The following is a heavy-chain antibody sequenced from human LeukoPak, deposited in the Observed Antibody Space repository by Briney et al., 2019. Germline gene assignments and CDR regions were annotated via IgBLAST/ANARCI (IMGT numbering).Heavy chain of an antibody. Sequence: GGSLRLSCAASGFTFSDTWMHWVRQAPGKGLVWVTNIKPDGSEKNYVDSVKGRFTISRDNAKSSLYLQMNSLRVEDTAVYYCARDPSAGSESWGQGTLVIVSS. D-gene: IGHD6-25*01. V-gene: IGHV3-7*01. CDR3: ARDPSAGSES. CDR1: GFTFSDTW. CDR2: IKPDGSEK. J-gene: IGHJ4*02.